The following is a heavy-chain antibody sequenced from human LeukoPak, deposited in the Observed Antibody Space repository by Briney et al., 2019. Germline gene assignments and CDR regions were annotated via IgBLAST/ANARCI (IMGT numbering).Heavy chain of an antibody. CDR3: ATAESEYFYFDP. D-gene: IGHD2/OR15-2a*01. CDR2: ASYSGRT. Sequence: SETLSLTCSVSGGPLTGGGYYWSWSRQHPGKGLEWIDFASYSGRTYYNPSLMSRITISVDRSQNQFSLRMRDVTAADTAVYFCATAESEYFYFDPWGQGALVAVSS. CDR1: GGPLTGGGYY. J-gene: IGHJ4*02. V-gene: IGHV4-31*03.